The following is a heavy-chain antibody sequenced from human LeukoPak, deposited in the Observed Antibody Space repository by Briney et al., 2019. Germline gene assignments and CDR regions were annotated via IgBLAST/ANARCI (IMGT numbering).Heavy chain of an antibody. CDR1: GFTFSDYY. CDR2: ISSSSSHT. D-gene: IGHD4-17*01. V-gene: IGHV3-11*06. Sequence: GGSLRLSCAASGFTFSDYYMSWIRQAPGKGLEWVSYISSSSSHTNYADSVKGRFTISRDNAKKSLYLQMNSLRAEDTAVYYCASGGPVTTYDFDYWGQGTLVTVSS. J-gene: IGHJ4*02. CDR3: ASGGPVTTYDFDY.